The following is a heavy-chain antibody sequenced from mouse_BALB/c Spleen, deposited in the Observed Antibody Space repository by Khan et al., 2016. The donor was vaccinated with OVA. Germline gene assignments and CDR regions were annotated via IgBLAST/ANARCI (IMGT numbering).Heavy chain of an antibody. D-gene: IGHD2-4*01. CDR2: IWTGGST. J-gene: IGHJ3*01. V-gene: IGHV2-2*02. CDR3: ARSDDCDEGLAY. CDR1: GFSLTYYG. Sequence: QVQLKQSGPGLVKPSQRLSITCTVSGFSLTYYGVHWVRQSPGQGLEWLGVIWTGGSTDYNAAFIYRLNISKENSTSQAFFKMNSLQVNDTAIYYCARSDDCDEGLAYWGQGTLVTVSA.